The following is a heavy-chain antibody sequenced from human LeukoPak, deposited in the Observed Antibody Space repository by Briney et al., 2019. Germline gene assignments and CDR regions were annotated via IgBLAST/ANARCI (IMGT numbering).Heavy chain of an antibody. D-gene: IGHD3-16*02. V-gene: IGHV4-61*02. CDR1: GGSISSGSYY. CDR2: IYTSGST. J-gene: IGHJ4*02. Sequence: SETLSLTCTVSGGSISSGSYYWSWIRQPAGKGLEWIGRIYTSGSTNYNPSLKSRVTISVDTSKNQFSLKLSSVTAADTAVYYCARDGTFGGVIGFFDYWGQGTLVTVSS. CDR3: ARDGTFGGVIGFFDY.